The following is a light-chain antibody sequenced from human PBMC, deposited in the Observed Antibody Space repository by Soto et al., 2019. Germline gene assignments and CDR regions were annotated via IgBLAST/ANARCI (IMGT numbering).Light chain of an antibody. CDR2: DAF. CDR3: LQYKKGPPFT. CDR1: QSVNNN. V-gene: IGKV3-15*01. J-gene: IGKJ3*01. Sequence: EIVMTQSPATLSVSPGERATLSCRASQSVNNNLAWYQQRPGQPPRLLIYDAFIRATGTPARFSGSGSGTQFSPTMLRLHSADFSIYYFLQYKKGPPFTFGPGTKVDIK.